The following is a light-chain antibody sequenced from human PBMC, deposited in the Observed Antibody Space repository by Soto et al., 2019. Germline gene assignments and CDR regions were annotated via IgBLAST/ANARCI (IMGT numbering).Light chain of an antibody. J-gene: IGKJ5*01. V-gene: IGKV3-20*01. CDR2: GAS. CDR1: QSVSSSY. Sequence: LTQSPGTLSLSPGERATLSCRTSQSVSSSYLAWYQQKPGQAPRLLIYGASSRATGIPDRFSGSGSGTDFTLTIARLEPEDFAVYYCQQYGDSPRTFGQGTRLEIK. CDR3: QQYGDSPRT.